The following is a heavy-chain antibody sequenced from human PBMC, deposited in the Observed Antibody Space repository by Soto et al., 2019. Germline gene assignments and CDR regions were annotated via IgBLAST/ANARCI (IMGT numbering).Heavy chain of an antibody. CDR1: GGSFNDYS. CDR2: INHSGNT. Sequence: SETLSLTCAVYGGSFNDYSWAWIRQPPGKGLEWIGEINHSGNTKYNPSLSLESRVTISVDTSKNQFSLKVTSVTAADTAVYYCARVSDYWGQGSLVTVSS. CDR3: ARVSDY. V-gene: IGHV4-34*01. J-gene: IGHJ4*02.